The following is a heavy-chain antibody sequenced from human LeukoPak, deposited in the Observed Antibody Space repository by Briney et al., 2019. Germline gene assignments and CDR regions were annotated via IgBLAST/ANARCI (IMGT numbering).Heavy chain of an antibody. D-gene: IGHD6-13*01. J-gene: IGHJ4*02. CDR1: GFTFSSYA. V-gene: IGHV3-30*01. Sequence: GRSLRLSCAASGFTFSSYAMHWVRQAPGKGLEWVAVISYDGSNKYYADSVKGRFTIFRDNSKNTLYLQMNSLRAEDTAVYYCARDLQQLVFDYWGQGTLVTVSS. CDR2: ISYDGSNK. CDR3: ARDLQQLVFDY.